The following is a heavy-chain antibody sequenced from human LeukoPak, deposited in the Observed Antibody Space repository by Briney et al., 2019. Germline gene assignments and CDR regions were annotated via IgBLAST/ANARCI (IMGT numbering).Heavy chain of an antibody. Sequence: PGGSLRLSCAASGFTFSSYAMHWVRQAPGKGLEWVAVISYDGGNKYYADSVKGRFTISRDNSKNTLYLQMNSLRAEDTAVYYCARGEYYYDSSGLWGQGTLVTASS. V-gene: IGHV3-30-3*01. CDR2: ISYDGGNK. CDR3: ARGEYYYDSSGL. J-gene: IGHJ4*02. D-gene: IGHD3-22*01. CDR1: GFTFSSYA.